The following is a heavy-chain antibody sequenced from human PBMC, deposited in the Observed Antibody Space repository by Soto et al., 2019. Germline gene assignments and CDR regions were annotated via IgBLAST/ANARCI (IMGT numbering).Heavy chain of an antibody. CDR1: GYTFTSYG. J-gene: IGHJ5*02. D-gene: IGHD6-13*01. CDR2: ISAYNGNT. Sequence: ASVKVSCKASGYTFTSYGISWVRQAPGQGLEWVGWISAYNGNTNYAQKLQGRVTMTTDTSTSTAYMELRSLRSDDTAVYYCARDGIAAAGYNWFDPWGQGTLVTVSS. V-gene: IGHV1-18*01. CDR3: ARDGIAAAGYNWFDP.